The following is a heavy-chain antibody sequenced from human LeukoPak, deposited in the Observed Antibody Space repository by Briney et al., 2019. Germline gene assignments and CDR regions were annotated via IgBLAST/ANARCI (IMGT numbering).Heavy chain of an antibody. CDR2: ISTYNGHT. CDR1: GYTLTSYA. D-gene: IGHD1-26*01. V-gene: IGHV1-18*01. J-gene: IGHJ5*02. Sequence: ASVKVSCKASGYTLTSYAMNWVRQAPGQGLEWMGWISTYNGHTNYAQKFQGRVTMTTDTSTSTASMELRSLRSDDTAVYYCARDHAAGWELPLNWFDPWGQGTLVTVSS. CDR3: ARDHAAGWELPLNWFDP.